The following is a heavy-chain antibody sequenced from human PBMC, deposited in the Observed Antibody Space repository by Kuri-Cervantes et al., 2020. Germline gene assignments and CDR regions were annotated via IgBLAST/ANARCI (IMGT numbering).Heavy chain of an antibody. CDR1: GGSFSGYY. D-gene: IGHD2-15*01. Sequence: SETLSLTCAVYGGSFSGYYWSWIRQPPGKGLEWIGSIYHSGSTYYNPSLKSRVTISVDTSKNQFSLKLSSVTAADTAVYYCAREDYCSGGSCYSRVDWFDPWGQGTLVTVSS. V-gene: IGHV4-34*01. CDR2: IYHSGST. CDR3: AREDYCSGGSCYSRVDWFDP. J-gene: IGHJ5*02.